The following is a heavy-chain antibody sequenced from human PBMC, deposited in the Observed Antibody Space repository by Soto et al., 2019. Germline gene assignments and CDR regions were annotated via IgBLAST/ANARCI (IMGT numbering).Heavy chain of an antibody. Sequence: ASVKVSCKASGYTFTGYYIHWVRQAPGQGLEWMGWINPNSGGTNYAQKFQGWVTMTRDTFISTAYMELSRLRSDDTAVYYCARDQPDYGMDVWGQGTTVTVSS. V-gene: IGHV1-2*04. J-gene: IGHJ6*01. CDR2: INPNSGGT. CDR3: ARDQPDYGMDV. CDR1: GYTFTGYY.